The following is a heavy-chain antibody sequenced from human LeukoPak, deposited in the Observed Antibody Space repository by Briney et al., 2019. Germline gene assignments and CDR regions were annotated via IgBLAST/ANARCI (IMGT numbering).Heavy chain of an antibody. CDR2: ISWNSGSI. D-gene: IGHD6-13*01. CDR1: GFTFDDYA. Sequence: GGSLRLSCAASGFTFDDYAMHWVRQAPGKGLEWVSGISWNSGSIGYADSVKGRFTISRDNAKNSLYLQMNSLRAEDTALYYCAKDLIAAAGTEFLPSDEFDYWGQGTLVTVSS. J-gene: IGHJ4*02. CDR3: AKDLIAAAGTEFLPSDEFDY. V-gene: IGHV3-9*01.